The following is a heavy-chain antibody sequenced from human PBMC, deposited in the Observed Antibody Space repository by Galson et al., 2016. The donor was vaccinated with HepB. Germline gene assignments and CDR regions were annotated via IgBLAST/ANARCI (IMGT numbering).Heavy chain of an antibody. CDR1: GFTFSTYW. CDR3: AKRYGGDVK. D-gene: IGHD4-23*01. J-gene: IGHJ4*02. CDR2: INQDGSGT. Sequence: SLRLSCAASGFTFSTYWMSWVRQAPGKGLEWVANINQDGSGTYHVDSVKGRFTISRDNAKNSLYLQMNSLRAEDTGLYYCAKRYGGDVKWGQGTLVTVSS. V-gene: IGHV3-7*01.